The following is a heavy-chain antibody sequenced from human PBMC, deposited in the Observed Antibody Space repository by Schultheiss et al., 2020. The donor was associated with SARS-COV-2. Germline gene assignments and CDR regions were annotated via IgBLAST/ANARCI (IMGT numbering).Heavy chain of an antibody. V-gene: IGHV3-48*04. CDR2: ISSSGSTI. CDR3: AGWAMGATTNY. CDR1: GFTFSQYS. D-gene: IGHD5-18*01. Sequence: GGSLRLSCAATGFTFSQYSFHWVRQAPGKGLEWVSYISSSGSTIYYADSVRGRFTISRDNAKNSLYLQMNSLTAEDTAVYYCAGWAMGATTNYWGQGTLVTVSS. J-gene: IGHJ4*02.